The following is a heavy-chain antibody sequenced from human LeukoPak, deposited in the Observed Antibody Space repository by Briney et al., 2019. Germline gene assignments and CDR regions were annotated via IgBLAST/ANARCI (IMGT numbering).Heavy chain of an antibody. CDR3: ARANYYGSGKKDLDY. CDR2: MNPNSGNT. D-gene: IGHD3-10*01. J-gene: IGHJ4*02. CDR1: GYTFTTYD. V-gene: IGHV1-8*01. Sequence: GASVKVSCTASGYTFTTYDINWVRQAPGQGLEWMGWMNPNSGNTGYAQKFQGRVTMTRNTSMSTAYVELSSLRSEDTAVYYCARANYYGSGKKDLDYWGQGTLVTVSS.